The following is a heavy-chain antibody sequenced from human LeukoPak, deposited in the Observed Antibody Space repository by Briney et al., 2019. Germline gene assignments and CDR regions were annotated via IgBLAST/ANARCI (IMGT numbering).Heavy chain of an antibody. V-gene: IGHV5-51*01. CDR3: ARQTGATILAESKPFDY. CDR2: IYPGESDT. J-gene: IGHJ4*02. Sequence: GESLKISCKGSGYSLTSYWIGWVRQMPGKGLEWMGIIYPGESDTRYSPSFQGQVTISADKSISTAYLQWSSLKASDTAMYYCARQTGATILAESKPFDYWGQGTLVTVSS. CDR1: GYSLTSYW. D-gene: IGHD5-12*01.